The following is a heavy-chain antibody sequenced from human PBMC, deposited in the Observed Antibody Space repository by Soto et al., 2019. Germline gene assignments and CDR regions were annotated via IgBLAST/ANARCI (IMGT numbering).Heavy chain of an antibody. V-gene: IGHV4-39*01. J-gene: IGHJ4*02. CDR3: ARRGFMGATTIDY. Sequence: SETLSLTCTVSGGSISSSSDYWGWIRQPPGKGLEWIGSIYYSGSTYYNPSLKSRVTISVDTSKNQFSLKLSSVTAADTAVYYCARRGFMGATTIDYWGQGTLVTVSS. CDR1: GGSISSSSDY. CDR2: IYYSGST. D-gene: IGHD1-26*01.